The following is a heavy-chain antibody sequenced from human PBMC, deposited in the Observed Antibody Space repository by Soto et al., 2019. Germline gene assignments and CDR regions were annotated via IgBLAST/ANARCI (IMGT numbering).Heavy chain of an antibody. CDR2: IYYSGST. CDR3: ARHYGSYYYDSSGILDY. D-gene: IGHD3-22*01. J-gene: IGHJ4*02. CDR1: GGSISSSSYY. Sequence: QLQLQESGPGLVKPSETLSLTCTVSGGSISSSSYYWGWIRQPPGKGLEWIGSIYYSGSTYYNPSLKSRVTISVDTSKNQFSLKLSSVTAADTAVYYCARHYGSYYYDSSGILDYWGQGTLVTVSS. V-gene: IGHV4-39*01.